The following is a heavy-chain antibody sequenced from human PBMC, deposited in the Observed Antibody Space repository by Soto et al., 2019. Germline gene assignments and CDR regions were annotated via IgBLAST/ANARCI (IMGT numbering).Heavy chain of an antibody. Sequence: LGESLKISCKGSGYSFSTYSIGWVRQMPGKGLEWMGNIFSSDSYARYSPSFQGQVTISVDRSISTAYLQWSSLEASDTAMYYCTTWRSSSWFDYWGQGTQVTVSS. D-gene: IGHD6-13*01. J-gene: IGHJ4*02. CDR1: GYSFSTYS. CDR3: TTWRSSSWFDY. CDR2: IFSSDSYA. V-gene: IGHV5-51*01.